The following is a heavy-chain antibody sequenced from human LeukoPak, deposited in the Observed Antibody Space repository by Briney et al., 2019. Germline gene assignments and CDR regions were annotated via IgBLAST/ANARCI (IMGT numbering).Heavy chain of an antibody. CDR1: GFSFSSYV. V-gene: IGHV3-23*01. J-gene: IGHJ3*02. D-gene: IGHD1-26*01. Sequence: GGPLRPSCAASGFSFSSYVVNWVRQAPGEGLEWVSAIGCSGRINFCATHEKGRFNISRDNSKNTLNLQMNSLRAEDTAVYYCAKSQLVGATFALDIWGRGTMVTVSS. CDR2: IGCSGRIN. CDR3: AKSQLVGATFALDI.